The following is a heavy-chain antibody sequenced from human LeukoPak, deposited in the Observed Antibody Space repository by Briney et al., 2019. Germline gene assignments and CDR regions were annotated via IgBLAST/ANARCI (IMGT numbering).Heavy chain of an antibody. Sequence: GGSLRLSCAASGFTFSSYAMHWVRQAPGKGLEWVALIPYDGSNKYYADSVKGRFTVSRDNSKNTLYLQMDSLRAEDTAVYYCVRGAYSSSWLNFDYWGQGTLVTVSS. CDR2: IPYDGSNK. J-gene: IGHJ4*02. D-gene: IGHD6-13*01. CDR3: VRGAYSSSWLNFDY. V-gene: IGHV3-30*04. CDR1: GFTFSSYA.